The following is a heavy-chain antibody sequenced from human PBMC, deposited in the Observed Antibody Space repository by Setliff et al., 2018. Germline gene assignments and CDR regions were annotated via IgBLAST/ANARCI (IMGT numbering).Heavy chain of an antibody. CDR3: ARMTGFQYIDV. V-gene: IGHV4-61*09. CDR1: GDSISSRPFY. J-gene: IGHJ6*03. Sequence: PSEPLSLTCTVSGDSISSRPFYWGWFRQPAGKELEWIGQIYTSWSTIYNPSLKSRVTILLDTSKNQFSLTLTSVTAADTAVYYCARMTGFQYIDVWGKGTTVTVSS. D-gene: IGHD3-3*01. CDR2: IYTSWST.